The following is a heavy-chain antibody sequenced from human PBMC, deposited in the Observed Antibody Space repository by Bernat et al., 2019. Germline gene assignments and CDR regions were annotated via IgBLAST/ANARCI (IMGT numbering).Heavy chain of an antibody. D-gene: IGHD2-15*01. CDR2: TYYRSKWYN. CDR1: GDSVSSNSAA. Sequence: QVQLQQSGPGLVKPSQTLSLTCAISGDSVSSNSAAWNWIRQSPSRGLEWLGRTYYRSKWYNDYAVSVKSRITINPGTSKNQFSLQLNSVTPEDTAVYYCAGDRSSDHPRDYCYYGMDVWGQGTTVTVSS. CDR3: AGDRSSDHPRDYCYYGMDV. J-gene: IGHJ6*02. V-gene: IGHV6-1*01.